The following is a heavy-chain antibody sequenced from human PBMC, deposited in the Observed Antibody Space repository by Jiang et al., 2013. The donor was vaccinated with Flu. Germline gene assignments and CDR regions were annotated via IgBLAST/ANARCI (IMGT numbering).Heavy chain of an antibody. CDR3: AKHDASGSFPDY. J-gene: IGHJ4*02. D-gene: IGHD3-10*01. CDR2: IYPGDSET. V-gene: IGHV5-51*01. CDR1: GYRFTSYW. Sequence: GAEVKKPGESLKISCKGSGYRFTSYWIAWVRQMPGKGLEWMGSIYPGDSETRYSPSFQGQVTISADKSISTAYMQWSSLKTSDTAMYYCAKHDASGSFPDYWGQGTLVTVSS.